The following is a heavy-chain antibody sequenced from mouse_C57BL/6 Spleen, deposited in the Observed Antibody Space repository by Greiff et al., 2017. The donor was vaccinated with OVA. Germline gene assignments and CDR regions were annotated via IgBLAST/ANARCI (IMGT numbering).Heavy chain of an antibody. Sequence: EVQLQQSGPELVKPGASVKISCKASVYTFTDYYMNWVKQSHGKILEWIGDINPNNGGTSYNQKFKGKATLTVDKSSSTAYMELRSLTSEDSAVYYCARVAQATDAMDYWGQGTSVTVSS. CDR1: VYTFTDYY. CDR3: ARVAQATDAMDY. D-gene: IGHD3-2*02. J-gene: IGHJ4*01. CDR2: INPNNGGT. V-gene: IGHV1-26*01.